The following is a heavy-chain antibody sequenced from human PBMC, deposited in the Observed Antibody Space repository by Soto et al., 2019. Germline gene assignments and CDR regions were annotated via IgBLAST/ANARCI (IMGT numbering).Heavy chain of an antibody. V-gene: IGHV1-18*01. CDR3: PRVGAYCTGSSCFDS. CDR2: ISANNGNT. J-gene: IGHJ4*02. CDR1: GYTFTSYD. Sequence: ASVKVSCKASGYTFTSYDINWVRQATGQGLEWMGWISANNGNTGYAQKLRGRVTMTTDTSTNTACVELRSLRSDDTAVYYCPRVGAYCTGSSCFDSWGQGTLVTVSP. D-gene: IGHD2-8*02.